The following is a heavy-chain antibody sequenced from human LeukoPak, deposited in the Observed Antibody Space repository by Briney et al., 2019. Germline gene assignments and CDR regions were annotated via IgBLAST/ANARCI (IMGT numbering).Heavy chain of an antibody. J-gene: IGHJ6*03. Sequence: GGSLRLSCAASGFTLSSYWMHWVRQAPGKGLVWVSQINSDGSSTPYAHSVRGRFTISRDNDKNTLYLQMSSLRAEDTAVYFCARDRRVTTSDYYLYMEVWGKGSTVTVCS. CDR1: GFTLSSYW. CDR2: INSDGSST. CDR3: ARDRRVTTSDYYLYMEV. V-gene: IGHV3-74*01. D-gene: IGHD4-17*01.